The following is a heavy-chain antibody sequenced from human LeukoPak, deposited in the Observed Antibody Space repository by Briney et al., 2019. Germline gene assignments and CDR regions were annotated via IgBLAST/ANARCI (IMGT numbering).Heavy chain of an antibody. CDR2: IYTSGST. CDR3: ARDPTYYYDSSGSDY. D-gene: IGHD3-22*01. V-gene: IGHV4-4*07. CDR1: GGSISSYY. J-gene: IGHJ4*02. Sequence: SETLSVTCTVSGGSISSYYWSWIRQPAGKGLEWIGRIYTSGSTNYNPSLKSRVTMSVDTPKNQFSLKLSSVTAADTAVYYCARDPTYYYDSSGSDYWGQGTLVTVSS.